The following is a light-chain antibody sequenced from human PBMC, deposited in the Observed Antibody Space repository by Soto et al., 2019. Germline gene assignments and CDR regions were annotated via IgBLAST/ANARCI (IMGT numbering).Light chain of an antibody. J-gene: IGKJ5*01. Sequence: VLTLSPGTLSLSPGERATLSCMASQSVSSNLAWYQQKPGQAPRLVIYDTSTRATGIPARFSGSGSGTDCTLTISSLDPEDVAVYYCQQRSEWPITFGQGTRLEIK. CDR2: DTS. CDR3: QQRSEWPIT. CDR1: QSVSSN. V-gene: IGKV3-11*01.